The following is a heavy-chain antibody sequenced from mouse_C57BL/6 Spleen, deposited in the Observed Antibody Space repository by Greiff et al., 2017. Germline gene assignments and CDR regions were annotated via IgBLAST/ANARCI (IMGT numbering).Heavy chain of an antibody. J-gene: IGHJ1*03. V-gene: IGHV1-82*01. Sequence: QVQLQQSGPELVKPGASVKISCKASGYAFSSSWMNWVKQRPGKGLEWIGRIYPGDGDTNYNGKFKGKATLTADKSSSTAYMQLSSLTSEDSAVYFCARERGDGYSHWYFDVWGTGTTVTVSS. CDR2: IYPGDGDT. CDR3: ARERGDGYSHWYFDV. CDR1: GYAFSSSW. D-gene: IGHD2-3*01.